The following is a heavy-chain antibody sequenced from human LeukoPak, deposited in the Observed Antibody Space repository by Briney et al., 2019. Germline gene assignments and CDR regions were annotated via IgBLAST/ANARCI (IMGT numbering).Heavy chain of an antibody. CDR2: ISWNSGSI. D-gene: IGHD6-13*01. CDR1: GFTFDDYA. CDR3: AKDKAYSSSWQLDY. V-gene: IGHV3-9*01. J-gene: IGHJ4*02. Sequence: GRSLRLSCAASGFTFDDYAMHWVRQAPGKGLEWVSGISWNSGSIGYADSVKGRFTISRDNAKNSLYLQMNSLRAEDTALYYCAKDKAYSSSWQLDYWGRGTLVTVSS.